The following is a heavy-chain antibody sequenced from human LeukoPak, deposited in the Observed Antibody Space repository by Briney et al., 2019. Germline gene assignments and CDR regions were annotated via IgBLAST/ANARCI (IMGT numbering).Heavy chain of an antibody. D-gene: IGHD3-10*01. CDR3: AKVSWYYGSGKNPIDY. Sequence: GGSLRLSCAASGFTFSSYGMHWVRQAPGKGLEWVAFIRYDGSNKYYADSVKGRFTISRDNSKNTLYLQMNSLRAEDTAVYYCAKVSWYYGSGKNPIDYWGQGTLVTVSS. CDR1: GFTFSSYG. J-gene: IGHJ4*02. V-gene: IGHV3-30*02. CDR2: IRYDGSNK.